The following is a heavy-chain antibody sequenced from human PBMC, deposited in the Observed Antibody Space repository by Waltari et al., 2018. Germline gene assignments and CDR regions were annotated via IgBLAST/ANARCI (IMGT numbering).Heavy chain of an antibody. CDR1: GDSITNLY. CDR2: VHQNVII. V-gene: IGHV4-59*11. CDR3: ASTVRWLTFDQ. D-gene: IGHD6-19*01. J-gene: IGHJ4*02. Sequence: QVQLQESGPVLVKASETLSLTCTVSGDSITNLYWSWIRQAPGKGLEWRAHVHQNVIINSTPSLQSLVTMSRATSRSQLSLKLSSVTAADTAVYYCASTVRWLTFDQWGQGTLVTVSS.